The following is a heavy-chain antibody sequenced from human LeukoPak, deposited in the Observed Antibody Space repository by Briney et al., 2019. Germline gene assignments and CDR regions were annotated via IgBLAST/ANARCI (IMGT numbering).Heavy chain of an antibody. Sequence: ASVKVSCKASGYTFTSYGMNWVRQATGQGLEWMGWMNPNSGNTGYAQKFQGRVTITRNTSISTAYMELSSLRSEDTAVYYCARSMTTVTTDAFDIWGQGTMVTVSS. V-gene: IGHV1-8*03. CDR1: GYTFTSYG. D-gene: IGHD4-17*01. J-gene: IGHJ3*02. CDR3: ARSMTTVTTDAFDI. CDR2: MNPNSGNT.